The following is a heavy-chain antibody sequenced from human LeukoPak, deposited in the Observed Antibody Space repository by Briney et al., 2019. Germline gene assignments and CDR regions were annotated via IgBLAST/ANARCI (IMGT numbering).Heavy chain of an antibody. Sequence: GGSLRLSCAASGFTFEDYAMHWVRQAPGKGLEWVSGINWNSDIIDYADSVKGRFTISRDNAKNSLYLQMNSLRAEDTAVYYCAKDPDYDILTGVMWGQGTLVTVSS. CDR2: INWNSDII. CDR3: AKDPDYDILTGVM. V-gene: IGHV3-9*01. J-gene: IGHJ4*02. CDR1: GFTFEDYA. D-gene: IGHD3-9*01.